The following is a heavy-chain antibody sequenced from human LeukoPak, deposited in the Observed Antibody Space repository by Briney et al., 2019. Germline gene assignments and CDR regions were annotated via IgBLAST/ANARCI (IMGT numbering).Heavy chain of an antibody. Sequence: GASAKVSCRPSGDTFTTYDINWVRQATGQGLEWMGWMNPNSGNSGYAQKFQGRVTLTWSTSISTASMELSSLTSDDTAVYYCATGGTYSNYYHMDVWGKGTTVTVSS. V-gene: IGHV1-8*01. D-gene: IGHD1-26*01. CDR3: ATGGTYSNYYHMDV. CDR1: GDTFTTYD. CDR2: MNPNSGNS. J-gene: IGHJ6*03.